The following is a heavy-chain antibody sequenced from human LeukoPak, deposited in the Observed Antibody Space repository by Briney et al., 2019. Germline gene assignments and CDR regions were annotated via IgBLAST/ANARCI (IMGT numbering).Heavy chain of an antibody. CDR3: AKEIKPYYGDPTY. J-gene: IGHJ4*02. V-gene: IGHV3-53*01. CDR2: IYSDNT. CDR1: GFTVSSNS. Sequence: PGGSLRLSCTVSGFTVSSNSMSWVRQAPGKGLEWVSFIYSDNTHYSDSVKGRFTISRDNSKNTLYLQMNSLRAEDTAVYYCAKEIKPYYGDPTYWGQGTLVTVSS. D-gene: IGHD4-17*01.